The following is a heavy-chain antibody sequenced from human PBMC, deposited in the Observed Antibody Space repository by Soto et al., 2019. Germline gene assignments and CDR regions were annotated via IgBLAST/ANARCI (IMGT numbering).Heavy chain of an antibody. CDR2: ISGSGGST. J-gene: IGHJ4*02. CDR1: VFTFSSYA. Sequence: PVGSLRLSCAASVFTFSSYAMSCVRHSPGKWLEWVSAISGSGGSTYYADSVKGRFTISRDNSKNTLYLQMNSLRAEDTAVYYCAKSADFWSGYLDYWGQGTLVTVSS. D-gene: IGHD3-3*01. CDR3: AKSADFWSGYLDY. V-gene: IGHV3-23*01.